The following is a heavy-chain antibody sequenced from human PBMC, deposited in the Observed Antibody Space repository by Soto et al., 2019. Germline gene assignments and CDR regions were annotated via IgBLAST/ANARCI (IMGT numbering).Heavy chain of an antibody. V-gene: IGHV4-59*02. CDR2: INYSGST. J-gene: IGHJ6*02. D-gene: IGHD3-16*02. Sequence: QVSLQESGPGLVKPSETPSLTCTVSGGSVSNYYWTWIRQPPGKGLEWISYINYSGSTDHSPSLKSRVTISLDTSKNQFSLRLISVTAADTAVYYCARLAPRYRIRDYNYYSLDFWGQGTTVIVSS. CDR3: ARLAPRYRIRDYNYYSLDF. CDR1: GGSVSNYY.